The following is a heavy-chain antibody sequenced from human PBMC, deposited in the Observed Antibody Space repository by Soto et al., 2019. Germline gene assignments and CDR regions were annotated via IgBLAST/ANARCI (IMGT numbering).Heavy chain of an antibody. D-gene: IGHD5-18*01. V-gene: IGHV4-31*03. CDR1: GGSISSGGYY. CDR2: IYYSGST. J-gene: IGHJ6*02. CDR3: ARAPRIPLWLSGSGMDV. Sequence: SETLSLTCTVSGGSISSGGYYWSWIRQHPGKGLEWIGYIYYSGSTYYNPSLKSRVTISVDTSKNQFSLKLSSVTAAATAVYYCARAPRIPLWLSGSGMDVWGQGTTVTVSS.